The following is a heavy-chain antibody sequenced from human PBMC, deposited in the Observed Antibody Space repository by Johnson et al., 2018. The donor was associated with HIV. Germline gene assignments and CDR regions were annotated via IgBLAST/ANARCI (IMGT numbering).Heavy chain of an antibody. J-gene: IGHJ3*02. CDR1: GFTFSSYP. D-gene: IGHD3-3*01. CDR2: IKSISDGGTT. CDR3: TTNGWSGFYPDAFDI. Sequence: VQLVESGGGVVQPGKSLRLSCAASGFTFSSYPMHWVRQAPGKGLEWVGRIKSISDGGTTDYAAPVRGSFSIARDDSETTVYLQMNSLKIEDTAVYYCTTNGWSGFYPDAFDIWGQVTIVT. V-gene: IGHV3-15*01.